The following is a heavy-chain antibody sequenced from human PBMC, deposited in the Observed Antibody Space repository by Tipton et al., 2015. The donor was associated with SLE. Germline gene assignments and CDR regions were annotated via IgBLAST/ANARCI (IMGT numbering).Heavy chain of an antibody. Sequence: SLRLSCVASGLTFDYYAMHWFRQAPGKGLEWVSLITGDGSTIYYADSVKGRFTISRDNSKNSLYLQMNSLRSEDTALYYCAKDSLYGDYVFDYWGQGTLVTVSS. CDR2: ITGDGSTI. J-gene: IGHJ4*02. CDR1: GLTFDYYA. D-gene: IGHD4-17*01. CDR3: AKDSLYGDYVFDY. V-gene: IGHV3-43*02.